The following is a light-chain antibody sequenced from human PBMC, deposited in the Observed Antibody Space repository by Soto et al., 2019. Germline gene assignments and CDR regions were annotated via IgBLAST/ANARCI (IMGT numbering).Light chain of an antibody. CDR3: QQYDSSPRT. CDR1: QSVSSN. Sequence: EIVMTQSPATLSVSRGERATLSCRASQSVSSNLAWYQHKPGQAPRLLTYGVSSRATGIPDRFSGSGSGTDFTLTISRLEPEDFAVYYCQQYDSSPRTFGQGTKVDIK. CDR2: GVS. V-gene: IGKV3-20*01. J-gene: IGKJ1*01.